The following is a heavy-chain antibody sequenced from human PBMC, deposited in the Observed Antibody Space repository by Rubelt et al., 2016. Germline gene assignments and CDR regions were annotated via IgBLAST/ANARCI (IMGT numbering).Heavy chain of an antibody. J-gene: IGHJ4*02. CDR1: GYTFTSYG. Sequence: QVQLVQSGAEVKKPGASVKVSCKASGYTFTSYGISWVRQAPGQGLEWMGWICAYTGNTNYAQTIQGRGTMTTNTTARTTYRELRSRRSDEPAVYYCARDPLPVRGVIMTPTHGGQGTLVTVS. CDR2: ICAYTGNT. V-gene: IGHV1-18*01. CDR3: ARDPLPVRGVIMTPTH. D-gene: IGHD3-10*01.